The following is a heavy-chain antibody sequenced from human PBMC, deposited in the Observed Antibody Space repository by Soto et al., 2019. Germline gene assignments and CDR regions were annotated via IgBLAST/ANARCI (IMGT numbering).Heavy chain of an antibody. D-gene: IGHD1-20*01. CDR3: ARARYPGAYSDY. CDR1: GGTFSSYT. Sequence: QVQLVQSGAEVKKPGSSVKVSCKASGGTFSSYTISWVRQAPGQGLEWMGRIIPILGIANYAQKFQGRVTITADKSTSTAYMELSSLRSEDTAVYYCARARYPGAYSDYWGQGTLVTVSS. CDR2: IIPILGIA. V-gene: IGHV1-69*02. J-gene: IGHJ4*02.